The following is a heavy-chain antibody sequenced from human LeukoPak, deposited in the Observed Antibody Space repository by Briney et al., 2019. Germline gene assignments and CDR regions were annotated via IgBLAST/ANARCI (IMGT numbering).Heavy chain of an antibody. Sequence: ASVKVSCKASGYTFNDYCIHWVRQAPGQGLEWMGYINPKSGFTLYAPKFQGRVTLTTDTSTSTAYMELRSLRSDDTAVYYCARDPVRGNDYWGQGTLVTVSS. CDR1: GYTFNDYC. V-gene: IGHV1-2*02. CDR3: ARDPVRGNDY. J-gene: IGHJ4*02. D-gene: IGHD1-26*01. CDR2: INPKSGFT.